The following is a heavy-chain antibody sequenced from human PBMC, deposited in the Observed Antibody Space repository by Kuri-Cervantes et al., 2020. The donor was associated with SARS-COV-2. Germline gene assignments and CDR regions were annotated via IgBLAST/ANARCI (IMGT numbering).Heavy chain of an antibody. CDR2: ISYGGSNK. CDR3: AKGPMPHRYYYYGMDV. V-gene: IGHV3-30*07. D-gene: IGHD2-2*01. J-gene: IGHJ6*02. Sequence: LSLTCAASESTFSSYAMHWVRQAPGKGLEWVAVISYGGSNKYYADSVKGRFTISRDNSKNTLHLQMNSLRAEDTAVYYCAKGPMPHRYYYYGMDVWSQGTTVTVSS. CDR1: ESTFSSYA.